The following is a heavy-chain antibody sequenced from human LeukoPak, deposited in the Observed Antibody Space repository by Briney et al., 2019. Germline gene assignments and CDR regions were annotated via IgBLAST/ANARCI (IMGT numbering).Heavy chain of an antibody. D-gene: IGHD1-7*01. CDR1: GFTFSSSA. CDR2: ISGSGTGT. J-gene: IGHJ4*02. V-gene: IGHV3-23*01. Sequence: GGSLRLSCAASGFTFSSSAMSLVRQAPGKGLYWVSAISGSGTGTYYADSVKGRFTISRDNSKNTLYLQMNSLRAEDTAVYYCAKEGGTGTRFDHWGQGTLVTVSS. CDR3: AKEGGTGTRFDH.